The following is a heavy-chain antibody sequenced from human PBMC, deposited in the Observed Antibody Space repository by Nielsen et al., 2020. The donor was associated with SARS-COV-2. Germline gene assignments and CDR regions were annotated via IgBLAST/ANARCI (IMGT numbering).Heavy chain of an antibody. J-gene: IGHJ3*02. Sequence: ASAKVPCNASGYTFTGHYMHWLRHAPGQGLEWMGWINPNSGGTNYAQNFQGWVTMIRDTSISTAYMELSRLRSDDPAVYYCARAPHLLDAFDIWGQGTMVTVSS. CDR2: INPNSGGT. CDR3: ARAPHLLDAFDI. CDR1: GYTFTGHY. V-gene: IGHV1-2*04.